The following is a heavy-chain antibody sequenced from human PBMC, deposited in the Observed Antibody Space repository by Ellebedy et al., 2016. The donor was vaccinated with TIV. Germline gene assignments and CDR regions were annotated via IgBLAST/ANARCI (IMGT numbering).Heavy chain of an antibody. Sequence: GESLKISCAASGFTFSSYSMNWVRQAPGKGLEWVANIKQDGSEEYYVDSVKGRFTISRDNAKNSLYLQMNSLRDEDTAVYYCARETRGATTLYFDYWGQGTLVTVSS. D-gene: IGHD1-26*01. V-gene: IGHV3-7*01. CDR3: ARETRGATTLYFDY. CDR1: GFTFSSYS. J-gene: IGHJ4*02. CDR2: IKQDGSEE.